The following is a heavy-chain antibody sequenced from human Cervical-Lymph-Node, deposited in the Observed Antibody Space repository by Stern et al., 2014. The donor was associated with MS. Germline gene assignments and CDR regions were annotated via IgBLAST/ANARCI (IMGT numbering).Heavy chain of an antibody. Sequence: DQLVESGGGVVQPGGSQSLSCTASGFTFDDYAMDWVRQVPGTGLEWVAMIWYDGSQKYYGDSVRGRFSVSRDNSRNTLYLQMKSLSLEDTAVYYCARKIPDYYYYAMDVWGQGTTVTVSS. D-gene: IGHD2-2*02. CDR1: GFTFDDYA. J-gene: IGHJ6*02. V-gene: IGHV3-33*01. CDR3: ARKIPDYYYYAMDV. CDR2: IWYDGSQK.